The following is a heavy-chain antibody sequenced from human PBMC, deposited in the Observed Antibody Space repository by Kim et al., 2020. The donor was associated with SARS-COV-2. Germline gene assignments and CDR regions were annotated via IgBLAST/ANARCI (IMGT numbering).Heavy chain of an antibody. Sequence: KGYAKKFQGRRTMTRNTSISTAYMELSSLRAEDTAVYYCARVISGVTANYWGQGTLVTVSS. V-gene: IGHV1-8*01. CDR2: K. J-gene: IGHJ4*02. CDR3: ARVISGVTANY. D-gene: IGHD2-21*02.